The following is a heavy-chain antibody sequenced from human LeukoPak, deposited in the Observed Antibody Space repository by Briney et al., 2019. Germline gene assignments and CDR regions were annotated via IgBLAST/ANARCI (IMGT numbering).Heavy chain of an antibody. CDR2: IYYSGST. D-gene: IGHD3-3*01. Sequence: PSETLSLTCTVSGGSISSGDYYWSWIRQPPGKGLEWIGYIYYSGSTYYNPSLKSRVTIPVDTSKNQFSLKLSSVTAADTAVYYCARESRITIFGVVTYYFDYWGQGTLVTVSS. J-gene: IGHJ4*02. CDR3: ARESRITIFGVVTYYFDY. CDR1: GGSISSGDYY. V-gene: IGHV4-30-4*08.